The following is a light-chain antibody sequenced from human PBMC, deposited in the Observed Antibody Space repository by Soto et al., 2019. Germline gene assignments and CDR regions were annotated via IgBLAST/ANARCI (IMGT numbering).Light chain of an antibody. V-gene: IGLV2-14*01. CDR1: SSDIGRYNY. Sequence: QSVLTQPAPVSGSPGQSITISCTGTSSDIGRYNYVSWFQQHPGKVPKLVIFEVNYRPSGVSDRFSGSKSGNTASLTITGLQAEDEADYYCTSCITANTRCVFGSGTKATVL. CDR3: TSCITANTRCV. CDR2: EVN. J-gene: IGLJ1*01.